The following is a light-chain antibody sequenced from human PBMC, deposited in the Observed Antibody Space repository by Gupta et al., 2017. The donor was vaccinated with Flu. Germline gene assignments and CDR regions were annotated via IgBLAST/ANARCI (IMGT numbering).Light chain of an antibody. CDR2: EVS. CDR1: SSDVGGYNY. CDR3: SSYTSSSTHDV. Sequence: SALPQPASVSGSPGQSITIPCTGTSSDVGGYNYVSWYQQHPGKAPKLMIYEVSNRPSGVSNRFSGSKSGNTASLTISGLQAEDEADYYCSSYTSSSTHDVFGSGTKVTVL. V-gene: IGLV2-14*01. J-gene: IGLJ1*01.